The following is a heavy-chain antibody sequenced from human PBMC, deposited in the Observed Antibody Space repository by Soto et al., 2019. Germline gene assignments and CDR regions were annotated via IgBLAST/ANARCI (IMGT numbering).Heavy chain of an antibody. J-gene: IGHJ6*02. CDR3: AGDGRSSSGYFLFDV. CDR1: GGSISSYY. V-gene: IGHV4-4*07. CDR2: IYTSGST. Sequence: PSETLSLTCTVSGGSISSYYWSWIRQPAGKGLEWIGRIYTSGSTNYNPSLKSRVTMSVDTSKNQFSLKLSSVTAADTAVYYCAGDGRSSSGYFLFDVWGQGTTVTVSS. D-gene: IGHD3-22*01.